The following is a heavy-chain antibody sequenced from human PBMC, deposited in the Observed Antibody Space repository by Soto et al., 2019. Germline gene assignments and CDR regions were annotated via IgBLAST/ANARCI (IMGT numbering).Heavy chain of an antibody. CDR3: AKEEDGGILSVGEVVYP. Sequence: EVQLLESGGGLVQPGGSLRLSCAASGFTFSSYAMSWVRQAPGQGLEWVSAISGSGGSTYYADSVKGRFTISRDNSKNTLNLQMNSLRADDTAVDDCAKEEDGGILSVGEVVYPWGQGTLVTVSS. V-gene: IGHV3-23*01. CDR2: ISGSGGST. D-gene: IGHD3-10*01. CDR1: GFTFSSYA. J-gene: IGHJ5*02.